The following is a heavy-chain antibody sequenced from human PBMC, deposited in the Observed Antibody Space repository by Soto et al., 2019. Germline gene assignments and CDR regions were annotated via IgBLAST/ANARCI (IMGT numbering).Heavy chain of an antibody. Sequence: SETLSLTCAVYGGSFSGYYWSWIRQPPGKGLEWIGEINHSGSTNYNPSLKSRVTISVDTSKNQFSLKLSSVTAADTAVYYCARSTTCDYWGQGTLVTVSS. V-gene: IGHV4-34*01. J-gene: IGHJ4*02. CDR3: ARSTTCDY. CDR1: GGSFSGYY. CDR2: INHSGST. D-gene: IGHD4-17*01.